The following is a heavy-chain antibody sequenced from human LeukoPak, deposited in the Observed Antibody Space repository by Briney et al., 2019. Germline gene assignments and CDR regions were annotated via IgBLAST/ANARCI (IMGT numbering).Heavy chain of an antibody. D-gene: IGHD3-10*01. CDR3: ARVAELLWFGEPSPYDAFDI. CDR1: GVTFRSDT. J-gene: IGHJ3*02. V-gene: IGHV3-21*04. CDR2: ISSGSTYI. Sequence: PGGSLRLSCAASGVTFRSDTLNWVRQAPGKGLEWVSSISSGSTYIYYADSVKGRFTISRDSAKNSLYLQMNSLRAEDTALYYCARVAELLWFGEPSPYDAFDIWGQGTTVTVSS.